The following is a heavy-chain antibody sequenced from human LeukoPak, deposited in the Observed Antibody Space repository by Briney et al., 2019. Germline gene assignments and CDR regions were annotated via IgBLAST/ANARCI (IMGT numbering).Heavy chain of an antibody. Sequence: GGSLRLSCAASGFTFSNFLMHWVRQAPGKGLEWVAVISYDGSDKNYGDSVKGRFTISRDNSKNTLYLQMNSLRAEDTAVYYCAKLLVPAARDYYYMDVWGKGTTVTVSS. D-gene: IGHD2-2*01. J-gene: IGHJ6*03. CDR1: GFTFSNFL. CDR2: ISYDGSDK. V-gene: IGHV3-30*18. CDR3: AKLLVPAARDYYYMDV.